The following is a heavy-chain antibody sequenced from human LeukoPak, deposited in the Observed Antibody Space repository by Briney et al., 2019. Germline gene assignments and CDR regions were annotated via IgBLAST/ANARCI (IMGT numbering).Heavy chain of an antibody. CDR3: AKFSYDSSGYDFDY. CDR2: ISWNSGSI. CDR1: GFTFDDYA. J-gene: IGHJ4*02. V-gene: IGHV3-9*01. D-gene: IGHD3-22*01. Sequence: PGRSLILSCAASGFTFDDYAMHWVRQAPGKGLEWVSGISWNSGSIGYADSVKGRFTISRDNAKNSLYLQMNSLRAEDTALYYCAKFSYDSSGYDFDYWGQGTLVTVSS.